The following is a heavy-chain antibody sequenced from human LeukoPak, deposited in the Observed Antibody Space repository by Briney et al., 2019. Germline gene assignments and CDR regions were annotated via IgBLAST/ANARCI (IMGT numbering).Heavy chain of an antibody. CDR3: AKTPGGYLDY. V-gene: IGHV3-23*01. Sequence: PGGSLRPSCAASGFTCSPCGMTWVRQAPGKGLELVAAISSSGDSTAHADSVKGRFTISRDNSKNTVFLQMNSPRAEDTAVYYCAKTPGGYLDYWGQGTRVTVSS. CDR1: GFTCSPCG. CDR2: ISSSGDST. J-gene: IGHJ4*02.